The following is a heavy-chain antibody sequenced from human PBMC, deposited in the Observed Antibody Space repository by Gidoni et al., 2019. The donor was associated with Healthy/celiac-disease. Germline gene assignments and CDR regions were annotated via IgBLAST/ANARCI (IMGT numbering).Heavy chain of an antibody. CDR2: IRSKANSYAT. CDR1: GFTFSGPA. Sequence: EVQLVESGGGLVQPGGSLTLSCAASGFTFSGPAMHWFRQASGKGLEWVGRIRSKANSYATAYAASVKGRFTISRDDSKNTAYLQMNSLKTEDTAVYYCTSPQSSGSYRSPFDYWGQGTLVTVSS. CDR3: TSPQSSGSYRSPFDY. J-gene: IGHJ4*02. D-gene: IGHD1-26*01. V-gene: IGHV3-73*01.